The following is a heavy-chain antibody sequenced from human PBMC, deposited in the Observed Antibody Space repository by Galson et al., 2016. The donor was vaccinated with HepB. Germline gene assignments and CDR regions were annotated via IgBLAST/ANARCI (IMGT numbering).Heavy chain of an antibody. J-gene: IGHJ4*02. D-gene: IGHD3-10*01. CDR2: ISSSGNTI. Sequence: LRLSCAASGFTFSNFEMNWVRQAPGKGLEWLSYISSSGNTIYYADSIWGRFTISRDNAKKSLFLQMNSLRVEDTAVYYCAIVSPPYYYGSGIFDYWGQGTLVTVSS. CDR3: AIVSPPYYYGSGIFDY. CDR1: GFTFSNFE. V-gene: IGHV3-48*03.